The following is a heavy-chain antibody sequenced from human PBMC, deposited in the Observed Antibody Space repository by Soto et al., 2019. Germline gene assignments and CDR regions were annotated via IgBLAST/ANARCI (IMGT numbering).Heavy chain of an antibody. D-gene: IGHD3-10*01. V-gene: IGHV2-5*02. CDR3: ARYYFGSGLYFFDY. Sequence: QITLKESGPTLVKPTQTLTLTCTFSGFSLNTSGVGVGWIRQPPGEALEWLTLIYWDDDKRYSPSLKTRLTISXXTXENQVVLTMTNMDPVDTATYYCARYYFGSGLYFFDYWGQGTLVTVSS. J-gene: IGHJ4*02. CDR2: IYWDDDK. CDR1: GFSLNTSGVG.